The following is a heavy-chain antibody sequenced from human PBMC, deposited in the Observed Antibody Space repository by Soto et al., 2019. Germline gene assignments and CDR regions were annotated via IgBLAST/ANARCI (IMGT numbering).Heavy chain of an antibody. D-gene: IGHD3-9*01. CDR2: INPSGGST. Sequence: ASVKVSCKASGYTFTGYYMHWVRQAPGQGLDWMGWINPSGGSTSYAQKFQGRVTMTRDTSTSTVYMELSSLRSEDTAVYYCASEAGDYDILTGYDDYWGQGTLVTVSS. CDR1: GYTFTGYY. J-gene: IGHJ4*02. V-gene: IGHV1-46*01. CDR3: ASEAGDYDILTGYDDY.